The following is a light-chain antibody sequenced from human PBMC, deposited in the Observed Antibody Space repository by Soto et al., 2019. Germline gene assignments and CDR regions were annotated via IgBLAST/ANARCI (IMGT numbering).Light chain of an antibody. CDR2: EVN. J-gene: IGLJ1*01. Sequence: QSALTQPPSASGSPGQSVAISCTGTSSDVGATDYVSWYQQHSGKAPKLLLYEVNKRPSGVPDRFSGSKSGNTAFLTVSALQADDEADYYCISHAGVSNVLGTGTKVTVL. CDR3: ISHAGVSNV. V-gene: IGLV2-8*01. CDR1: SSDVGATDY.